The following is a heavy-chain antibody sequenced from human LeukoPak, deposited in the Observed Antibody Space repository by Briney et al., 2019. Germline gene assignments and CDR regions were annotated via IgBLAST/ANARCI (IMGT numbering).Heavy chain of an antibody. Sequence: PSGTLSLTCAISGGSISSSNWWSWVRQPPGKGLEWIGEIYHSGSTNYSPSLKSRVTISVDKSKNLFSLRLSSVTAADTAVYYCARVISSGSYQFDYWGQGTLVSVSS. CDR3: ARVISSGSYQFDY. CDR2: IYHSGST. J-gene: IGHJ4*02. CDR1: GGSISSSNW. D-gene: IGHD3-10*01. V-gene: IGHV4-4*02.